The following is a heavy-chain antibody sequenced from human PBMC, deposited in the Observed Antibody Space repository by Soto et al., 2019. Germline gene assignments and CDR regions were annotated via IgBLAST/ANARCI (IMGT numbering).Heavy chain of an antibody. CDR3: ARPGEYYDCWSGSYDY. CDR2: ITAGNGNT. D-gene: IGHD3-3*01. Sequence: GASVKVSCKASGYTFTSYTMHWVRQAPGQRLAWMGWITAGNGNTKYSQKFQGRVTITRDTSASTAYMALSSLRSEDTAVYFWARPGEYYDCWSGSYDYWGQETLVTVSS. J-gene: IGHJ4*02. CDR1: GYTFTSYT. V-gene: IGHV1-3*01.